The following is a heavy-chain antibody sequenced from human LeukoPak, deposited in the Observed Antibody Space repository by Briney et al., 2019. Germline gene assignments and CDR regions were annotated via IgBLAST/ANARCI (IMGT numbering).Heavy chain of an antibody. CDR3: ARGSIDTYVWGSYRFPSDY. J-gene: IGHJ4*02. CDR1: GYTFIRYY. D-gene: IGHD3-16*02. Sequence: GASVKVSCKASGYTFIRYYMHWVRQAPGQGLEWMGWINPNSGGTNYAQKFQGRVTMTRHTSISTAYMELSRLRSDDTAVYFCARGSIDTYVWGSYRFPSDYWGQGTLVTVSS. V-gene: IGHV1-2*02. CDR2: INPNSGGT.